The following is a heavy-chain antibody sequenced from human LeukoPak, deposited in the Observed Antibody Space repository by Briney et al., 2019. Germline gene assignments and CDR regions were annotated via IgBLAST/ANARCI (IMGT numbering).Heavy chain of an antibody. CDR3: ARADRAAAGAPDY. CDR2: INPNSGGT. J-gene: IGHJ4*02. Sequence: VSCKAXGYTFTXYYMHWVRQAPGQGREWMGWINPNSGGTNYAQKFQGRVTMTRDTSISTAYMELSRLRSDDTAVYYCARADRAAAGAPDYWGQGTLVTVSS. D-gene: IGHD6-13*01. CDR1: GYTFTXYY. V-gene: IGHV1-2*02.